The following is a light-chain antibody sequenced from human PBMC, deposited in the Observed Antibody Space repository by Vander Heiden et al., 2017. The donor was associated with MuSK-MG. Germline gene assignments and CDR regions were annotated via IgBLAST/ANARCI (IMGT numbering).Light chain of an antibody. CDR1: QDISNY. CDR3: QQYDTLT. CDR2: DAA. Sequence: DIQMTQSPSSLSASVGDRVTITCQASQDISNYLNLYQQKPGKAPKLLIYDAANLETGVTSRFSGSGSGTDFTFTIRSLQPEDIATYYCQQYDTLTFGGGTKVEIK. V-gene: IGKV1-33*01. J-gene: IGKJ4*01.